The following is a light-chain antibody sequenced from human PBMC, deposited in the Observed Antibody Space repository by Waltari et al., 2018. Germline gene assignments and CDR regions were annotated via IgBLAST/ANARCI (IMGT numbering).Light chain of an antibody. CDR1: QSISSY. Sequence: DIQLTQPPSSLSASVGARATITFRASQSISSYLNWYQQKPGKAPKLLIYAASSLQSGVPSRFSGSGSGTDFTLTISSLQPEDFATYYCQQSYSTPRTFGQGTKVEIK. CDR3: QQSYSTPRT. V-gene: IGKV1-39*01. J-gene: IGKJ1*01. CDR2: AAS.